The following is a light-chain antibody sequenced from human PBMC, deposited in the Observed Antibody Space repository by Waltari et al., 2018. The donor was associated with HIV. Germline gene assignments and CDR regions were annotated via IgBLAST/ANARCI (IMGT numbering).Light chain of an antibody. CDR1: QSISSW. J-gene: IGKJ2*01. Sequence: DIQMTQSPSTLSASVGDRVTITFRASQSISSWLAWFQQKPGKVPKLLIYKASSLQSGVPSRFSGSGSGTEFTLTIDSLQPDDFATYYCQQYSRYRYTFGQGTNLELK. CDR2: KAS. CDR3: QQYSRYRYT. V-gene: IGKV1-5*03.